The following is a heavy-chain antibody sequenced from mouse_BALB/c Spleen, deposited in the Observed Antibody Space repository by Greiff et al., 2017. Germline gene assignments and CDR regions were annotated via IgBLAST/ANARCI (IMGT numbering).Heavy chain of an antibody. D-gene: IGHD5-1*01. Sequence: EVMLVESGGGLVQPGGSRKLSCAASGFTFSSFGMHWVRQAPEKGLEWVAYISSGSSTIYYADTVKGRFTISRDNPKNTLFLQMTSLRSEDTAMYYCARRSPYRYWYFDVWGAGTTVTVSS. CDR1: GFTFSSFG. CDR3: ARRSPYRYWYFDV. CDR2: ISSGSSTI. J-gene: IGHJ1*01. V-gene: IGHV5-17*02.